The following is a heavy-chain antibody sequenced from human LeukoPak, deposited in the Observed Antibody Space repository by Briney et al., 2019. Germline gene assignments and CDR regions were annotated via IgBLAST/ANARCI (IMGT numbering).Heavy chain of an antibody. CDR3: ARIGSSSDY. CDR2: INHSGST. V-gene: IGHV4-34*01. CDR1: GGSFSGYY. D-gene: IGHD6-6*01. J-gene: IGHJ4*02. Sequence: SETLSLTCAVYGGSFSGYYWSWIRQPPGKGLEWIGEINHSGSTNYNPSLKSRITISVDTSKNQFSLKLSSVTAADTAVYYCARIGSSSDYWGQGNLVTVSS.